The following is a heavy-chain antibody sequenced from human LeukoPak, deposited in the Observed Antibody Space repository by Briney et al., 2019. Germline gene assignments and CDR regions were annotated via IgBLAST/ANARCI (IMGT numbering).Heavy chain of an antibody. J-gene: IGHJ4*02. CDR2: INPDSGAT. Sequence: ASVKVSCKASGYTFTGFYMHWVRQAPGQGLEWMGWINPDSGATDYAQKFQGRVTMTRNTSISTAYMELSSLRSEDTAVYYCASEGIAAADQVWGQGTLVTVSS. CDR3: ASEGIAAADQV. CDR1: GYTFTGFY. D-gene: IGHD6-13*01. V-gene: IGHV1-2*02.